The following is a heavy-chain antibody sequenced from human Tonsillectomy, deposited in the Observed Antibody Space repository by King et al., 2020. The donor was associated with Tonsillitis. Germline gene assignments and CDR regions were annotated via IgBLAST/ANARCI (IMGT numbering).Heavy chain of an antibody. Sequence: VQLQESGPGLVKPSQTLSLTCTVSGGSINSGGYYWTWIRQHPGKGLEWIGNIFHSGRTFYNPSLKSRLTISVDTSKNQFSLKLSSVTAADTAVYYCARAMGGYQRGPYCDYWGQGTLVTVSS. J-gene: IGHJ4*02. D-gene: IGHD3-22*01. CDR2: IFHSGRT. CDR1: GGSINSGGYY. CDR3: ARAMGGYQRGPYCDY. V-gene: IGHV4-31*03.